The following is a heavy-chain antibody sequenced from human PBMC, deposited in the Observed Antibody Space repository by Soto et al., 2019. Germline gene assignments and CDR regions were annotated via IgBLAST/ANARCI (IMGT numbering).Heavy chain of an antibody. CDR3: AKDMRYSTGNVCDY. CDR1: GFTFDDYA. CDR2: INWNSVGI. V-gene: IGHV3-9*01. J-gene: IGHJ4*02. D-gene: IGHD2-8*02. Sequence: VESGGGLVQPGRSLRLSCAASGFTFDDYAMHWVRQAPGKGLEWVAGINWNSVGIGYADSVKGRFTISRDNAKNSLFLQMNSLRAEDTALYYCAKDMRYSTGNVCDYCGQGTQVTVSS.